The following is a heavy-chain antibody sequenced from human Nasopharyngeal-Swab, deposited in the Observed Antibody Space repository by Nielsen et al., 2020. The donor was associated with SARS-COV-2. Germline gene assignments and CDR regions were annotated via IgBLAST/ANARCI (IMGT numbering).Heavy chain of an antibody. V-gene: IGHV1-69*04. Sequence: SVKVSCKASGGTFSSYAISWVRQAPGQGLEWMGRIIPILDIANYAQKFQGRVTITADKSTSTAYMELSSLRSEDTAVYYCATSSGYIVVVPAAIRRYYGMDVWGQGTTVTVSS. CDR3: ATSSGYIVVVPAAIRRYYGMDV. D-gene: IGHD2-2*01. CDR1: GGTFSSYA. CDR2: IIPILDIA. J-gene: IGHJ6*02.